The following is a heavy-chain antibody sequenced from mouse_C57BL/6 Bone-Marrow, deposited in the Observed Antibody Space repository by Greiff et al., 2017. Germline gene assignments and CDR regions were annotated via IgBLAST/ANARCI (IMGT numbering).Heavy chain of an antibody. V-gene: IGHV1-63*01. CDR1: GYTFTNYW. J-gene: IGHJ2*01. CDR3: ARAPNWVYFDY. CDR2: IYPGGGYT. Sequence: QVQLQQSGAELVRPGTSVKMSCKASGYTFTNYWIGWAKQRPGHGLELIGDIYPGGGYTNYNEKFKGKATLTADKSSSTAYMQFSSLTSEDSAIYYCARAPNWVYFDYWGQGTTLTVSS. D-gene: IGHD4-1*01.